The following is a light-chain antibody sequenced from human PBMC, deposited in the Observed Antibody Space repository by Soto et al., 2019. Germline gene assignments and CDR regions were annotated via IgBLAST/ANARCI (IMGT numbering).Light chain of an antibody. Sequence: QAVVTQPPSASGTPGQRVTISCSGSSSNIGSNTVNWYQQLPGTAPKLLIYTNNQRPSGVPDRFSGSKSGTSASLAISGLQSEDEADYCCAAWDDSLNGYVFGSGTKVTVL. V-gene: IGLV1-44*01. CDR3: AAWDDSLNGYV. CDR2: TNN. J-gene: IGLJ1*01. CDR1: SSNIGSNT.